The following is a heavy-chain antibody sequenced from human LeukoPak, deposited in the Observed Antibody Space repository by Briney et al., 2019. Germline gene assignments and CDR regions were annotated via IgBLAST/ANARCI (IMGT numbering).Heavy chain of an antibody. CDR1: GGSISSYY. CDR2: IYTSGGT. D-gene: IGHD6-6*01. V-gene: IGHV4-4*09. Sequence: PSETLSLTCTVSGGSISSYYWSWIRQPPGKGLEWIGYIYTSGGTNYIPSLKGRVTISIDTSKNQFPLKLSSVTAADSAVYYCARLTRLSTSPDRYYLDYWGQGTLVTVSS. J-gene: IGHJ4*02. CDR3: ARLTRLSTSPDRYYLDY.